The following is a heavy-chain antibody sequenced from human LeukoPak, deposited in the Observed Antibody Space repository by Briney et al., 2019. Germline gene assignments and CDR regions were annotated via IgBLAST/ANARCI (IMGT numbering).Heavy chain of an antibody. CDR1: GFPFNAYW. CDR3: ARAPHYSNYGPYYYGMDV. CDR2: ISSSSSYT. D-gene: IGHD4-11*01. J-gene: IGHJ6*02. Sequence: GGSLRLSCAASGFPFNAYWMTWVRQAPGKGLEWVSYISSSSSYTNYADSVKGRFTISRDNAKNSLYLQMNSLRAEDTAVYYCARAPHYSNYGPYYYGMDVWGQGTTVTVSS. V-gene: IGHV3-11*06.